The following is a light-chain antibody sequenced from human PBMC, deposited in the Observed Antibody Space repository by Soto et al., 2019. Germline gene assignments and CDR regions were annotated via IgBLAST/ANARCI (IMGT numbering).Light chain of an antibody. CDR3: QQSYSMTRT. Sequence: DIQRTQSPSSLSASVGDRVTIICRAGQTISSYLNWYQQKPGKAPKLLMYAASSLQSGVPSRFSGSGSGTDCTLTISSLKQEDGSTYYCQQSYSMTRTFGQGTKVDIK. V-gene: IGKV1-39*01. CDR2: AAS. CDR1: QTISSY. J-gene: IGKJ1*01.